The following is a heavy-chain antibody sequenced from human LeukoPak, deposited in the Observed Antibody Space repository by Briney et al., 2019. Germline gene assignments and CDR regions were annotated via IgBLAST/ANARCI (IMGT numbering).Heavy chain of an antibody. CDR1: GYTFTSYD. CDR2: MNPNSGNT. Sequence: AASVKVSCKASGYTFTSYDINWVRQATGQGLEWMGWMNPNSGNTGYAQKFQGRVTMTRNTSISTAYMELSSLRSEDTAVYYCARDFPSFYGMDVWGQGTTVTVSS. V-gene: IGHV1-8*01. J-gene: IGHJ6*02. CDR3: ARDFPSFYGMDV.